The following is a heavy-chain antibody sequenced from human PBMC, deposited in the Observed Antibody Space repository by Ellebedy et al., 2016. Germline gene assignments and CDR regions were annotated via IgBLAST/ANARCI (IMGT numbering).Heavy chain of an antibody. CDR1: GFTFTSFG. D-gene: IGHD6-13*01. CDR2: IWYDGSKK. J-gene: IGHJ4*02. Sequence: GESLKISCVGSGFTFTSFGIHWVRQAPGKVLEWVAVIWYDGSKKYYADSVKGRFTISRDNSKNTLYLEMNSLRGEDTAVYYCARVVTTSWYGVFDYWGQGTLVTVSS. CDR3: ARVVTTSWYGVFDY. V-gene: IGHV3-33*08.